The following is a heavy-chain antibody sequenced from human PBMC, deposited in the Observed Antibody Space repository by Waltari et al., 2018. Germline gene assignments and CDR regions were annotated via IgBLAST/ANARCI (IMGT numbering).Heavy chain of an antibody. Sequence: QVQLVQSGAEVRKPGASVKVSCKASGYTFSHYGIAWVRQAPGQGLEWMGWIRGYDGDTKYAREFEGRLTVTTDTSTNTAHMELRSLRSDDTAVYYWARLYDASAYENTYLDPWGQGALVTVSS. CDR2: IRGYDGDT. J-gene: IGHJ5*02. CDR3: ARLYDASAYENTYLDP. CDR1: GYTFSHYG. V-gene: IGHV1-18*01. D-gene: IGHD3-22*01.